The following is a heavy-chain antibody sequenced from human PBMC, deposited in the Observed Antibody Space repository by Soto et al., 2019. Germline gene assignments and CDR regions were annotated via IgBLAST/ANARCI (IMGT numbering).Heavy chain of an antibody. D-gene: IGHD3-9*01. Sequence: SETLSLTCTVSGGSISSYYWSWIRQPPGKGLEWIGYIYYSGSTNYNPSLKSRVTISVDTSKNQFSLKLSSVTAADTAVYYCARSQYYDILTGGAGGSDYWGQGTLVTVSS. CDR2: IYYSGST. J-gene: IGHJ4*02. CDR1: GGSISSYY. CDR3: ARSQYYDILTGGAGGSDY. V-gene: IGHV4-59*01.